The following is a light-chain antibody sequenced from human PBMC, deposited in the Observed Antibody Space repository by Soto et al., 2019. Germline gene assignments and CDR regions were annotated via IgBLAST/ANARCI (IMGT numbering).Light chain of an antibody. CDR3: HQSYRAPHT. V-gene: IGKV1-39*01. J-gene: IGKJ2*01. CDR1: QSINNY. Sequence: DIQMTQSPSSLSASVGDRVTITCRSSQSINNYLHWYQQKPGKAPKLLIYTASSLESGFPSRFSGSGSGTDFTLTISSLQPEAFASYFGHQSYRAPHTFGQGTKLEIK. CDR2: TAS.